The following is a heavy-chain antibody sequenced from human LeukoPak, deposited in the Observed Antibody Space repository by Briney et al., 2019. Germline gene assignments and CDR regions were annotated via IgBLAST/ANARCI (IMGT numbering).Heavy chain of an antibody. CDR3: ARASWVSSTDAVR. V-gene: IGHV3-23*01. CDR1: GLSFSSFA. Sequence: GGSLRLSCTAPGLSFSSFAMSWVRQGPARGLEWVSSIRGNGDTFYADSVKGRFTLFSDSSTNTVYFQLNNLRVEDTAIYYCARASWVSSTDAVRWGQGTLVTVSS. CDR2: IRGNGDT. J-gene: IGHJ4*02. D-gene: IGHD3-16*01.